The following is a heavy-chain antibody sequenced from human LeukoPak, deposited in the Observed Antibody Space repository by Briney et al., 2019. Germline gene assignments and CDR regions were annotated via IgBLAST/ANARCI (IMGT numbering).Heavy chain of an antibody. CDR3: AGGASEYSSSGDFAC. V-gene: IGHV3-48*01. CDR1: GFTFSTYS. D-gene: IGHD6-6*01. CDR2: ISSSSSTI. Sequence: GGSLRLSCAASGFTFSTYSMNWVRQAPGEGLEWVSYISSSSSTIYYADSVKGRFTISRDNAKNSLYLQMNSLSADDTAVYYCAGGASEYSSSGDFACWGQGTLVTVSS. J-gene: IGHJ4*02.